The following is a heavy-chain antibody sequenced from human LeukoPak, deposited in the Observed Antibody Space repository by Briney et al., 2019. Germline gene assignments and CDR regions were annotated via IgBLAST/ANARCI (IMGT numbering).Heavy chain of an antibody. CDR2: ISCTGRSR. Sequence: PARSLRLSCAASGFTLSTYEMNWVRQAPGKGLEWVSYISCTGRSRNYADSVKGSFTSSRDNAKNSLYLQMNSLRAEDTAVYYCARWEYCTSTYCSFDYWGQGTLVTVSS. D-gene: IGHD2-2*01. V-gene: IGHV3-48*03. J-gene: IGHJ4*02. CDR3: ARWEYCTSTYCSFDY. CDR1: GFTLSTYE.